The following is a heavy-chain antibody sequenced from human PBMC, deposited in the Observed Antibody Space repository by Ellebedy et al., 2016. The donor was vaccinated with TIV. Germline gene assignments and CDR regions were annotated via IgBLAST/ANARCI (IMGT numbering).Heavy chain of an antibody. CDR2: IIPIFGTA. D-gene: IGHD3-22*01. CDR1: GGTFSSYA. J-gene: IGHJ3*02. Sequence: SVKVSXKASGGTFSSYAISWVRQAPGQGLEWMGGIIPIFGTANYAQKFQGRVTITADESTSTAYMELSSLRSEDTAVYYCARQLNYDSSGYPARRAFDIWGQGTMVTVSS. V-gene: IGHV1-69*13. CDR3: ARQLNYDSSGYPARRAFDI.